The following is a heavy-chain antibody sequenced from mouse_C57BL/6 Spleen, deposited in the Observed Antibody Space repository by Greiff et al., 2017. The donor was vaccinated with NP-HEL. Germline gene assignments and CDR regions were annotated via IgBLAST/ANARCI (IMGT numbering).Heavy chain of an antibody. Sequence: VQLQQPGAELVKPGASVKMSCKASGYTFTSYWITWVKQRPGQGLEWIGDIYPGSGSTNYNEKFKSKATLTVDTSSSTAYMQLSSLTSEDSAVYYCARRGDSSVYAFMDYWGQGTSVTVSS. CDR2: IYPGSGST. D-gene: IGHD3-2*02. J-gene: IGHJ4*01. CDR3: ARRGDSSVYAFMDY. CDR1: GYTFTSYW. V-gene: IGHV1-55*01.